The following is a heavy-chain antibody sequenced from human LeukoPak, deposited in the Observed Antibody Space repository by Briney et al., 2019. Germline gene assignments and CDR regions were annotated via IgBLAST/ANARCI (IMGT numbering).Heavy chain of an antibody. J-gene: IGHJ4*02. D-gene: IGHD6-13*01. Sequence: GASVKVSCKASGNTFSIYNMHWVRQAPGQGLEWMGIINPSGGTSYAQKLQGRITMTRDTSTSTVYMELSSLRSEDTAVYYCAREGAAGTGLDYWGQGTLVTVSS. CDR2: INPSGGT. V-gene: IGHV1-46*01. CDR3: AREGAAGTGLDY. CDR1: GNTFSIYN.